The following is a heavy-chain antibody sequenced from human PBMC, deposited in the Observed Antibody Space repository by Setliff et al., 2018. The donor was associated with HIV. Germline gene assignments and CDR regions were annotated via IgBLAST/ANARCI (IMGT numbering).Heavy chain of an antibody. CDR3: ARDTVKATFSDY. V-gene: IGHV1-2*02. J-gene: IGHJ4*02. Sequence: ASVKVSCKASGYIFTGYHMHWVRQAPGQGLEWMGWINPNSGGTNYAQKFQGRVTMTTDTSISTVYMELSSLTSADTAVYYCARDTVKATFSDYWGQGTLVTVSS. CDR1: GYIFTGYH. CDR2: INPNSGGT. D-gene: IGHD4-17*01.